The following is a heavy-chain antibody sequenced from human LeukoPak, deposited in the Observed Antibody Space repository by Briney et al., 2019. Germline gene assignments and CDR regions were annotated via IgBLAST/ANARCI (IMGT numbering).Heavy chain of an antibody. Sequence: PSETLSLTCTVSGVSISSSNSYWGWIRQPPGKGLEWIGGIYYSGNTYYNASLKSQVSISIDTSKNRFSLKLSSVTAADTAVYYCARTYYYDSSGYSPFDYWGQGTLVTVSS. CDR1: GVSISSSNSY. V-gene: IGHV4-39*01. D-gene: IGHD3-22*01. CDR2: IYYSGNT. J-gene: IGHJ4*02. CDR3: ARTYYYDSSGYSPFDY.